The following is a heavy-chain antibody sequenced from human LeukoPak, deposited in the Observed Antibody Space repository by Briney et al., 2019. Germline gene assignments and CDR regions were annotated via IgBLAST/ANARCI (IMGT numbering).Heavy chain of an antibody. CDR1: GFTFSNAW. CDR2: IKSKTDGGTT. CDR3: TTEVGATWNPFDY. D-gene: IGHD1-26*01. Sequence: GGSLRLSCAASGFTFSNAWMSWVRQAPGKGLEWVGRIKSKTDGGTTDYGAPVKGRFTISRDDSENTLYLQMNSLKTEDTAVYYCTTEVGATWNPFDYWGQGTLVTVSS. J-gene: IGHJ4*02. V-gene: IGHV3-15*01.